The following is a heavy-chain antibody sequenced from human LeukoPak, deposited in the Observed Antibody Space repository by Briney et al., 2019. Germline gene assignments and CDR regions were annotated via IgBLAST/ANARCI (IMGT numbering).Heavy chain of an antibody. CDR2: ISSGGNT. V-gene: IGHV1-18*01. J-gene: IGHJ4*02. Sequence: GASVKVSCKATGYIFSNYGISWVRQAPGHGLEWMGWISSGGNTNYAQKLQGRVTMTTDTSTSTAYMELRSLRSDDTAVYYCARVRMWEPIDYWGQGTLVTVSS. D-gene: IGHD1-26*01. CDR1: GYIFSNYG. CDR3: ARVRMWEPIDY.